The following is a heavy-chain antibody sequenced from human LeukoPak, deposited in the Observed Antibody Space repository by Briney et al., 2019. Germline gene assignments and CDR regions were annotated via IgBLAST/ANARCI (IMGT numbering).Heavy chain of an antibody. CDR3: ARDTPPPDYYGSGSYRGYFDY. CDR1: AFXFSSYT. Sequence: GGSLRLSCAASAFXFSSYTMNWVRQAPGKGLEWVSSISSSSSYIYYADSVKGRFTISRGNAKNALYLQMNSLRAEDTAVYYCARDTPPPDYYGSGSYRGYFDYWGQGTLVTVSS. D-gene: IGHD3-10*01. V-gene: IGHV3-21*01. J-gene: IGHJ4*02. CDR2: ISSSSSYI.